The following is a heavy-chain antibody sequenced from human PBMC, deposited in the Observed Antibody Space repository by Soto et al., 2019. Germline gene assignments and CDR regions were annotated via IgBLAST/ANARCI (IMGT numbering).Heavy chain of an antibody. Sequence: QVQLQESGPGLVKPSETLSLTCTVSGGSISSYYWSWIRQPAGKGLEWIGRIYTSGSTNYNPSLKSRVTMSVDTSKNQFSLKLSSVTAADTAVYYCARDPGYCSSTSCSFDYWGQGTLVTVSS. D-gene: IGHD2-2*01. J-gene: IGHJ4*02. V-gene: IGHV4-4*07. CDR3: ARDPGYCSSTSCSFDY. CDR1: GGSISSYY. CDR2: IYTSGST.